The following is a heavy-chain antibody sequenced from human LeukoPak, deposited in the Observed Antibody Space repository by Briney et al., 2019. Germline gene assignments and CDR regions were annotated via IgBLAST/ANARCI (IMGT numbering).Heavy chain of an antibody. CDR2: IYHSGST. CDR3: ARVASRVSLEY. Sequence: SETLSLTCAVFGYSISSGYYWGWLRQPPGKGLEWIGYIYHSGSTYYNPSLQSRVTIPVDTSKNQFSLKLSAVTAADTAVYVCARVASRVSLEYWGQGKLVTVSS. V-gene: IGHV4-38-2*01. D-gene: IGHD2-8*01. CDR1: GYSISSGYY. J-gene: IGHJ4*02.